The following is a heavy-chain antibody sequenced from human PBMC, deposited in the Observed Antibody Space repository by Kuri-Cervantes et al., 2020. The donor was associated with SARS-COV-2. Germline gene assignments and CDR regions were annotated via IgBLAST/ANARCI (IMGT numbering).Heavy chain of an antibody. V-gene: IGHV3-23*01. CDR3: ARTDGKITLVRGRVSYPYYYMDV. CDR1: GFTFSNYA. CDR2: ISGSGVTS. D-gene: IGHD3-10*01. J-gene: IGHJ6*03. Sequence: GGSLRLSCAASGFTFSNYAMSWVRQAPGKGLEWVSYISGSGVTSYYADAVKGRFTISRDNSKNTLYLQMNSLRAEDTAVYYCARTDGKITLVRGRVSYPYYYMDVWGRGTTVTVSS.